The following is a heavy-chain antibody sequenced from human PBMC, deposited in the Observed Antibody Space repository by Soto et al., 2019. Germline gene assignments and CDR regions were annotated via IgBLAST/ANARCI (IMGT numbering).Heavy chain of an antibody. CDR3: ATVFDF. CDR1: GFTITSNW. Sequence: EVQLVESGGDLVQPGGSLRLSCAASGFTITSNWMHWVRQAPGKGLVWVSRIDNEGSGTSYADSVKGRFTISRDVAKNTVYLQRNSLRVEDTAVYYCATVFDFWGQGTPVTVSS. J-gene: IGHJ4*02. CDR2: IDNEGSGT. V-gene: IGHV3-74*01.